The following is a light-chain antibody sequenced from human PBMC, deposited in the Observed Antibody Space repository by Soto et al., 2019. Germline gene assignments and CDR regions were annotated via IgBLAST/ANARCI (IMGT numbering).Light chain of an antibody. Sequence: EIVLTQSPGTLSLSPGERATLSCRASQSVSSKYLAWYQQKPGQAPRVLIYGTSIRASGVPERFSGGGSGTDFTLTITRLEPEDFPVYYCQQYGSPLFTFGPGTKVDFK. CDR1: QSVSSKY. CDR2: GTS. V-gene: IGKV3-20*01. CDR3: QQYGSPLFT. J-gene: IGKJ3*01.